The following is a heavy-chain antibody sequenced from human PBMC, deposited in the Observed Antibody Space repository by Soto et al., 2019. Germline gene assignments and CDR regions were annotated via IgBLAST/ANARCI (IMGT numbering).Heavy chain of an antibody. D-gene: IGHD5-18*01. CDR1: GYSFTSYW. CDR3: ATHSFDNLSAGDS. Sequence: PGGSLRLSCAASGYSFTSYWISWVRQMPGKGLEWMGRIDPSDSYTNYSPSFQGHVTISADKSISTAYLQWSSLKASDTAMYYCATHSFDNLSAGDSWGQGTLVTVSS. V-gene: IGHV5-10-1*01. CDR2: IDPSDSYT. J-gene: IGHJ4*02.